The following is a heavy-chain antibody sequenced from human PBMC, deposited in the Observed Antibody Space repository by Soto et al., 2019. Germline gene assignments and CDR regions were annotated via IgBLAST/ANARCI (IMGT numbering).Heavy chain of an antibody. CDR3: ARGNTVTKDYYYYYMDV. CDR1: GYTFTSYD. D-gene: IGHD4-17*01. J-gene: IGHJ6*03. V-gene: IGHV1-8*01. CDR2: MNPNSGNT. Sequence: ASVKVSCKASGYTFTSYDINWVRQATGQGLEWMGWMNPNSGNTGYAQKFQGRVTMTRNTSISTAYMELSSLRSEDTAVYYCARGNTVTKDYYYYYMDVWGKGTTVTVSS.